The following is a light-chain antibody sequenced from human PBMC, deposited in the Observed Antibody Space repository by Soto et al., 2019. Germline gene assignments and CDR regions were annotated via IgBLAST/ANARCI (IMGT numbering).Light chain of an antibody. CDR3: SSYTISSTYV. CDR2: DVN. J-gene: IGLJ1*01. CDR1: SSDVGSYNR. V-gene: IGLV2-18*02. Sequence: QSALTQPPSVSGSPGQSVAISCTGTSSDVGSYNRVSWYQQPPGTAPKLMIYDVNNRPSGVPDRFSGSKSGNTASLTISGLQAEDEADYYCSSYTISSTYVFGTGTKLTV.